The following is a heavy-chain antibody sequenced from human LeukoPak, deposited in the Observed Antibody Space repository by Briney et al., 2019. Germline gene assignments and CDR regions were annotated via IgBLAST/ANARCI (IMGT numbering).Heavy chain of an antibody. V-gene: IGHV4-39*07. D-gene: IGHD1-26*01. CDR2: IYYSGST. CDR1: GGSISSSSYY. Sequence: SETLSLTCTVSGGSISSSSYYWGWIRQPPGKGLEWIGSIYYSGSTYYNPSLKSRVTISVDTSKNQFSLKLSSVTAADTAVYYCARDSYSSGSYYSDYWGQGTLVTVSS. CDR3: ARDSYSSGSYYSDY. J-gene: IGHJ4*02.